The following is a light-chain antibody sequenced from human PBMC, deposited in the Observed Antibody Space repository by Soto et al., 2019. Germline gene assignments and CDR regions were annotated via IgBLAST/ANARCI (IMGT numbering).Light chain of an antibody. J-gene: IGKJ1*01. Sequence: DIQMTQSPSTLSASVGDRVTITFRASQSSGSWLAWYQQKPGKAPKLLIYDASSLESGVPSRFSGSGSGTEFTLTISSLQPDDFATYYCQQYNSYSRTFGQGTKVDI. CDR2: DAS. CDR1: QSSGSW. CDR3: QQYNSYSRT. V-gene: IGKV1-5*01.